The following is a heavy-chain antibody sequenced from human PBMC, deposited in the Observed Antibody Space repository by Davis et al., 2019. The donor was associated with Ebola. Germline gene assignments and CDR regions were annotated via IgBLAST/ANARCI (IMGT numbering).Heavy chain of an antibody. J-gene: IGHJ4*02. V-gene: IGHV3-7*03. Sequence: GGSLRLSCAGSGFSVSDKYMNWVRQAPGKGLEWVANIYRDGSEKYYVDSVKGRFTISRDNTKNSLYLQMNSLRAEDTAVYFCARGVAVGGFYFEYWGQGTLVTVSS. CDR1: GFSVSDKY. CDR3: ARGVAVGGFYFEY. D-gene: IGHD6-19*01. CDR2: IYRDGSEK.